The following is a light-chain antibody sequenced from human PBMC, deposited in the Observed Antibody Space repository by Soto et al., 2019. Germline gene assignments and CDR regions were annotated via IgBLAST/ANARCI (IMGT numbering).Light chain of an antibody. CDR2: AAS. J-gene: IGKJ4*01. CDR3: QQGASFPRA. CDR1: QGISTY. V-gene: IGKV1-39*01. Sequence: DIQMTQSPSSLSASVGDRVTITCRASQGISTYLNCYQQKPGKAPKLLIYAASSLQSGVPSRFSGSGSERDFTLTISSLQPEDFATYYCQQGASFPRACGGGTKVEIK.